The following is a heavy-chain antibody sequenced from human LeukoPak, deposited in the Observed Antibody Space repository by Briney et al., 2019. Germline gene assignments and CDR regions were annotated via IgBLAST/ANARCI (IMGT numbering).Heavy chain of an antibody. CDR3: ARVTGYRIEDYFDY. CDR1: GGSFSSYH. CDR2: IYYRGST. D-gene: IGHD6-13*01. Sequence: SETLSLTCTLSGGSFSSYHWSWTRQPPGKGLEWIGYIYYRGSTNYNPPLKSRVTISVETYKNEFSVKLRSVTDADTAVYYCARVTGYRIEDYFDYWGQGTLVTVSS. J-gene: IGHJ4*02. V-gene: IGHV4-59*01.